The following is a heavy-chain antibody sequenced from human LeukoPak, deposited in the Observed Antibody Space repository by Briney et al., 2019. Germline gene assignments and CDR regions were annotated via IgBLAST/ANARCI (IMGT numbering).Heavy chain of an antibody. J-gene: IGHJ3*02. V-gene: IGHV4-59*12. CDR1: GVSISSYY. Sequence: SETLSLTCTVSGVSISSYYWSWIRQSPGTGLEWIGTIYSGGTTYYNPSLKSRATISVDTSKNQFSLQLNSVTAADTALYYCAGGSRLGAAFNIWGRGTMVLVS. D-gene: IGHD1-26*01. CDR2: IYSGGTT. CDR3: AGGSRLGAAFNI.